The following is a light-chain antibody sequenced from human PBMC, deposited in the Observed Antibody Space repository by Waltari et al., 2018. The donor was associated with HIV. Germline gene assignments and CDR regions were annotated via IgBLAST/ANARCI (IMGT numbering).Light chain of an antibody. CDR3: SSYARGGSLL. V-gene: IGLV2-18*04. CDR1: DRDIAIYNS. J-gene: IGLJ3*02. Sequence: QSALTQPASVSGSPGQSITISCIGTDRDIAIYNSISWYHHPPARDPRLVIFDANSRPSGIPLRSSGSKSGKTASLTISGLQADDEGVYYCSSYARGGSLLFGGGTTVTVL. CDR2: DAN.